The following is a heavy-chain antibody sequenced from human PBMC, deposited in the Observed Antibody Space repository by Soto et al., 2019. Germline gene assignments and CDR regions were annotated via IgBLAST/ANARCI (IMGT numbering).Heavy chain of an antibody. J-gene: IGHJ5*02. CDR3: AKSRWELLT. Sequence: EEQLLESVGGLVQPGGSLRLTCAASGFTFSSYAMSWVRQAPGKGLEWVASMTASSGSGGSKFYADSVKGRFTISRDNSAHTLYLQMNSLRAEDTALYYCAKSRWELLTWGQGTLVTVSS. D-gene: IGHD1-26*01. CDR2: SSGSGGSK. CDR1: GFTFSSYA. V-gene: IGHV3-23*01.